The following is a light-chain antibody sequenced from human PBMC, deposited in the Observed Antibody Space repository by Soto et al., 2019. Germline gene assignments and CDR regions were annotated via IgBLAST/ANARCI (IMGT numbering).Light chain of an antibody. Sequence: DIVVTQSPLSLPVTPGEPASISCRSSQSVNIYLAWYQQQPGQAPRLLIFGASSRATGIPARFSGSGSGTEFNLTISSLQSEDFAVYFCQQYDDWLRLTFGGGTKVDIK. CDR2: GAS. CDR3: QQYDDWLRLT. CDR1: QSVNIY. J-gene: IGKJ4*01. V-gene: IGKV3D-15*01.